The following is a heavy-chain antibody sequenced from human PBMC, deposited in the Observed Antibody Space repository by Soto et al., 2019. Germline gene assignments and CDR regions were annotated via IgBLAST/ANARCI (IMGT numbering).Heavy chain of an antibody. V-gene: IGHV3-23*01. D-gene: IGHD3-10*01. CDR1: GFTFSSYA. CDR3: AKVVVRGVIITGAFDY. Sequence: EVQLLESGGGLVQPGGSLRLSCAASGFTFSSYAMSCVRQAPGKGLEWVSAISGSGGSTYYADSVKGRFTNSRDDSKNTLYLQMNSRRAEDTAVYYCAKVVVRGVIITGAFDYWGQGTLVTVSS. CDR2: ISGSGGST. J-gene: IGHJ4*02.